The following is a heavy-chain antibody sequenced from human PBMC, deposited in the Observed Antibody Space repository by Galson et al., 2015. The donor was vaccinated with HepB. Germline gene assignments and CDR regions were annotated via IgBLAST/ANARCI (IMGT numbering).Heavy chain of an antibody. D-gene: IGHD5-12*01. V-gene: IGHV3-11*01. J-gene: IGHJ4*02. CDR1: GFTFSDYY. CDR3: ARDRDGLNIVATASDY. CDR2: ISSSGNSM. Sequence: SLRLSCAASGFTFSDYYMSWIRQAPGKGLEWVSYISSSGNSMYYADSVKGRFTISRDNAKNSLYLQMNSLRAEDTAVYYCARDRDGLNIVATASDYWGQGTLVTVSS.